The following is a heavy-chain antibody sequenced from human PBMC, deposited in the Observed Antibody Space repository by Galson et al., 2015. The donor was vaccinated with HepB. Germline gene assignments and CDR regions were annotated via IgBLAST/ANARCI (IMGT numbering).Heavy chain of an antibody. CDR3: ARDRYYYDSSGYYYDIYFDY. D-gene: IGHD3-22*01. Sequence: SVKVSCKASGYTFTGYYMHWVRQAPGQGLEWMGWINPNSGGTNYAQKFQGRVTMTRDTSISTAYMELSRLRSDDTAVYYCARDRYYYDSSGYYYDIYFDYWGQGTLVTVSS. CDR1: GYTFTGYY. CDR2: INPNSGGT. V-gene: IGHV1-2*02. J-gene: IGHJ4*02.